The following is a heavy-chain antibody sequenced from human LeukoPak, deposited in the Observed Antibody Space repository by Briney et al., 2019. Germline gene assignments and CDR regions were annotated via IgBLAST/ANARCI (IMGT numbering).Heavy chain of an antibody. V-gene: IGHV3-33*01. CDR2: IWYDGSKK. CDR3: ARYNTGSVDY. Sequence: GGSLRLSCAASGFTFSSYGMHWFRQAPGKGLEWVAVIWYDGSKKYYADSVKGRFTISRDNSKNTLYLQMGSLRDTAVYYCARYNTGSVDYWGQGTLVTVSS. D-gene: IGHD2-8*02. CDR1: GFTFSSYG. J-gene: IGHJ4*02.